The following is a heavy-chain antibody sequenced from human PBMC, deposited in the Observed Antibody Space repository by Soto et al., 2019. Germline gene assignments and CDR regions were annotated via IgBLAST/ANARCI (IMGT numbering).Heavy chain of an antibody. CDR1: GGTFSSYA. D-gene: IGHD3-3*01. CDR2: IIPIFGTA. Sequence: GASGKVSCKASGGTFSSYAISWVRQAPGQGLEWMGGIIPIFGTANYAQKFQGRVTITADKSTSTAYMELSSLRSEDTAVYYCARASFWSGPPFNYYGMDVWGQGTTVTVSS. V-gene: IGHV1-69*06. CDR3: ARASFWSGPPFNYYGMDV. J-gene: IGHJ6*02.